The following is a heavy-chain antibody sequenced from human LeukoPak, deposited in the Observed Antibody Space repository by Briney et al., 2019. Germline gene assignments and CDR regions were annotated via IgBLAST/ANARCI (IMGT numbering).Heavy chain of an antibody. V-gene: IGHV3-21*01. CDR2: ISSSSCYI. D-gene: IGHD2-21*01. CDR3: ARRTVANAAFDI. CDR1: GFTFSSFG. J-gene: IGHJ3*02. Sequence: KTGGSLRLSCAASGFTFSSFGMHWVRQAPGKGLEWVSSISSSSCYIYYADSVKGRFTISRDNAKNSLYLQISSPRAQDTAVYYCARRTVANAAFDIWGQGTMVTVSS.